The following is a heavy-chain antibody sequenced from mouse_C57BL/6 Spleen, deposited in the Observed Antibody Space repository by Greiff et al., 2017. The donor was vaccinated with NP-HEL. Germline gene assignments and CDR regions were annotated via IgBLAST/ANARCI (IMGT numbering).Heavy chain of an antibody. CDR3: AIYDGYYNFDY. Sequence: QVQLQQPGAELVRPGSSVKLSCKASGYTFTSYWMDWVKQRPGQGLEWIGNIYPSDSETHYNQKFKDKATLTVDKSSSTAYMQLSSLTSEDSAVYYCAIYDGYYNFDYWGQGTTLTVSS. CDR2: IYPSDSET. CDR1: GYTFTSYW. V-gene: IGHV1-61*01. J-gene: IGHJ2*01. D-gene: IGHD2-3*01.